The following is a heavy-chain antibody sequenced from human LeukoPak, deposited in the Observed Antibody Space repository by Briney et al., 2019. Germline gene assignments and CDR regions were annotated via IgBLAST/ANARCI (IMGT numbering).Heavy chain of an antibody. V-gene: IGHV4-59*12. J-gene: IGHJ4*02. CDR2: IYYSGST. CDR3: ARALMGHYDY. Sequence: SETLSLTCTVSGGSISSYYWSWIRQPPGKGLEWIGYIYYSGSTNYNPSLKSRVTMSVDTSKNQFSLKLSSVTAADTAVYYCARALMGHYDYWGQGTLVTVSS. CDR1: GGSISSYY. D-gene: IGHD3-10*01.